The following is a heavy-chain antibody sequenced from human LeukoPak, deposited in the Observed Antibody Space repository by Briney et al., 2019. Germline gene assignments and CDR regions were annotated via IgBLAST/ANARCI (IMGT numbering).Heavy chain of an antibody. Sequence: ASVTVSCKTSAYTFTGYFLHWVRQAPGQGLEWMGWINPKSGGTKYAQKFQGRVTMTRDTSISTSYMELTRLTSDDTAVYYCASPVGTTPEGLGLWGQGTLVTVSS. J-gene: IGHJ4*01. V-gene: IGHV1-2*02. CDR2: INPKSGGT. CDR3: ASPVGTTPEGLGL. D-gene: IGHD2-15*01. CDR1: AYTFTGYF.